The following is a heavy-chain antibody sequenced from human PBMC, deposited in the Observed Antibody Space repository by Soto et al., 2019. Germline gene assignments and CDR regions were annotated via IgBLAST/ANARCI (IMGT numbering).Heavy chain of an antibody. V-gene: IGHV4-59*08. J-gene: IGHJ4*02. Sequence: PSETLSLTCTVSGDSNSSYYWSWIRQSPGKGLEWIGYISYSGSTTYNPSLKSRLTISVDTSKNQFSLKLSSVTAADTAVYYCARRYSSSFDYWGQGTLVTVSS. CDR2: ISYSGST. D-gene: IGHD6-13*01. CDR1: GDSNSSYY. CDR3: ARRYSSSFDY.